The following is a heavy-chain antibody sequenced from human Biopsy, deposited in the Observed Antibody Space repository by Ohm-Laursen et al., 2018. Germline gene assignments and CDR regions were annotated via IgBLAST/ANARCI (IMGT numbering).Heavy chain of an antibody. CDR2: ITNTGRTV. Sequence: LSLTCTVSGGSISSGGSYWSWIRQAPGKGLEWVSFITNTGRTVYADSVKGRFTISRDNADNSLHLQMKSLRAEDTAVYYCARELGNGMDVWGQGTPVTVSS. CDR3: ARELGNGMDV. V-gene: IGHV3-11*01. J-gene: IGHJ6*02. CDR1: GGSISSGGSY.